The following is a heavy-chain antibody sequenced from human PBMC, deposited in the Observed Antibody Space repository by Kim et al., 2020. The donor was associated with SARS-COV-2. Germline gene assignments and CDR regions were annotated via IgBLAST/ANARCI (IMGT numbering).Heavy chain of an antibody. CDR3: ARDLDVVVPAAPGYYYGMDV. Sequence: ASVKVSCKASGYTFTGYYMHWVRQAPGQGLEWMGRINPNSGGTNYAQKFQGRVTMTRDTSISTAYMELSRLRSDDTAVYYCARDLDVVVPAAPGYYYGMDVWGQGTTVTVSS. D-gene: IGHD2-2*01. CDR2: INPNSGGT. V-gene: IGHV1-2*06. J-gene: IGHJ6*02. CDR1: GYTFTGYY.